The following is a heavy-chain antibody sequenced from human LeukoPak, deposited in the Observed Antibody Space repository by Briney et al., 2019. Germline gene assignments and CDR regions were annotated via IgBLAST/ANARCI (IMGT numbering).Heavy chain of an antibody. CDR2: INEDGSQK. J-gene: IGHJ6*02. CDR3: ARGHYDMDV. V-gene: IGHV3-7*05. CDR1: GFTFSSYA. Sequence: GGSLRLSCAASGFTFSSYAMSWVRQAPGKGPEWVANINEDGSQKHHVDSVKGRFSISRDNAKNSLNLQMNSLRAEDTAVYYCARGHYDMDVWGQGTPVTVSS.